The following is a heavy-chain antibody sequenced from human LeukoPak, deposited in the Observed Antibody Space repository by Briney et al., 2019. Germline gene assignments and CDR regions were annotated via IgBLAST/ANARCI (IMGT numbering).Heavy chain of an antibody. CDR3: ARVYFDWLFSSGMDV. D-gene: IGHD3-9*01. J-gene: IGHJ6*02. CDR1: GGSIRSGDFY. CDR2: IYYSGST. V-gene: IGHV4-31*03. Sequence: SETLSLTCTVSGGSIRSGDFYWSWIRQHPGKGLEWIGYIYYSGSTYYNPSLKSRVTISVDTSKNQFSLKLCSVTAADTAVYYCARVYFDWLFSSGMDVWGQGTTVTVSS.